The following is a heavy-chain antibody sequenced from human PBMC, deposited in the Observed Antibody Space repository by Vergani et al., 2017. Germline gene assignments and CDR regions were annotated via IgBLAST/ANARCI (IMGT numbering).Heavy chain of an antibody. V-gene: IGHV1-18*01. D-gene: IGHD4-11*01. Sequence: QVQLVQSGAEVKKPGSSVKVSCKASGGTFTSYGISWVRQAPGQGLEWMGWISAYNGNTNYAQKLQGRVTMTTDTSTSTDYMELRSLRSDDTAVYYCARTADDYHFDYWGQGTLVTVSS. CDR3: ARTADDYHFDY. J-gene: IGHJ4*02. CDR2: ISAYNGNT. CDR1: GGTFTSYG.